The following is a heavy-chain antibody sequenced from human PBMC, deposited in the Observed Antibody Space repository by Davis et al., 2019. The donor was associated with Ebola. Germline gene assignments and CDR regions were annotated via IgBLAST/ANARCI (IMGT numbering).Heavy chain of an antibody. D-gene: IGHD5-24*01. V-gene: IGHV3-30*03. J-gene: IGHJ4*02. CDR1: GFTFSSYG. CDR2: ISFDGSNK. Sequence: GESLKISCAASGFTFSSYGMHWVRQAPNKGLEWVAVISFDGSNKYYADSVKGRFTISRDNSKNTLYLQMNSLRAEDTAVYYCARDPSHAKRWLHNYYFDYWGQGTLVTVSS. CDR3: ARDPSHAKRWLHNYYFDY.